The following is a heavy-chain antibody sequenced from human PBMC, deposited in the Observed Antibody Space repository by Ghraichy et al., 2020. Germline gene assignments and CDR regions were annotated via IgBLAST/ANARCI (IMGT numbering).Heavy chain of an antibody. J-gene: IGHJ2*01. CDR1: GFTFRSYA. Sequence: GGSLRLSCAASGFTFRSYAMSWVRQAPGKGLEWVSAISGSGGSTYYADSVKGRFTISRDNSKNTLYLQMNSLRAEDTAVYYCAKLVYCSSTSCYFWYFDLWGRRTLVTVSS. CDR3: AKLVYCSSTSCYFWYFDL. V-gene: IGHV3-23*01. CDR2: ISGSGGST. D-gene: IGHD2-2*01.